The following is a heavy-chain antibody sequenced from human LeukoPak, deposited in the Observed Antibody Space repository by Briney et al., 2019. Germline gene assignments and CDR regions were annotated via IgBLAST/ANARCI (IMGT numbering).Heavy chain of an antibody. D-gene: IGHD6-6*01. CDR1: GFTFDDYA. J-gene: IGHJ4*02. CDR2: ISWNSGSI. Sequence: GRSLRLSCAASGFTFDDYAMHWVRQAPGKGLEWVLVISWNSGSIGYADSVKGRFTISRDNAKNSLYLQMNSLRAEDTALYYCAIDLAARQPLGFDYWGQGTLVTVFS. CDR3: AIDLAARQPLGFDY. V-gene: IGHV3-9*01.